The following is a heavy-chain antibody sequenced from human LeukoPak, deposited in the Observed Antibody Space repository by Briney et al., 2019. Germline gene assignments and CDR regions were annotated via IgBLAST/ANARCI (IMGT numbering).Heavy chain of an antibody. CDR3: ARRNYYDSSAYYLDY. D-gene: IGHD3-22*01. CDR1: GXSFTNYW. J-gene: IGHJ4*01. Sequence: GESLKISFKGPGXSFTNYWIGWVRQMPGKGLEWIGIIYPGDSDTTYSTSFQGQVTISADKSINTAYLQWSSLKASDTAMYYCARRNYYDSSAYYLDYWGQEPWSPSPQ. V-gene: IGHV5-51*01. CDR2: IYPGDSDT.